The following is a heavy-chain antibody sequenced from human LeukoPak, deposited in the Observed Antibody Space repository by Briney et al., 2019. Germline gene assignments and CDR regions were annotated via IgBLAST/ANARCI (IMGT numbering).Heavy chain of an antibody. D-gene: IGHD6-13*01. V-gene: IGHV1-18*01. CDR2: INPYNGNT. CDR3: ARVAAADYFDY. CDR1: GYTFTSYG. J-gene: IGHJ4*02. Sequence: ASVKVSCKASGYTFTSYGISWVRQAPGQGLEWMGWINPYNGNTDYAQKLQGRVTMTTDTSTSTAYMELRSLRSDDTAVYYCARVAAADYFDYWGQGTLVTVSS.